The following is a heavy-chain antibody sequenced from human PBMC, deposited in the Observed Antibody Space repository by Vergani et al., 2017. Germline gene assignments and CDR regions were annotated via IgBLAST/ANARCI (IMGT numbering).Heavy chain of an antibody. J-gene: IGHJ6*02. CDR2: ISSSSSTI. Sequence: EVQLVESGGGLVQPGGSLRLSCAASGFTFSSYSMNWVRQAPGKGLEWVSYISSSSSTIYYADSVKGRFTISRDNAKNSLYLQMNSLRAEDTAVYYCARAPTTLYYYYYGMDVWGQGP. CDR3: ARAPTTLYYYYYGMDV. CDR1: GFTFSSYS. V-gene: IGHV3-48*01. D-gene: IGHD4-11*01.